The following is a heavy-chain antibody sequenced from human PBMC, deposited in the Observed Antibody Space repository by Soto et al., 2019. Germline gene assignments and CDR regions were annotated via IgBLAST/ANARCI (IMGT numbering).Heavy chain of an antibody. CDR3: AREAQDYYFDH. V-gene: IGHV4-59*01. CDR2: VAYSGTT. J-gene: IGHJ5*02. CDR1: PGSISSSY. D-gene: IGHD1-26*01. Sequence: QVQLQESGPGLVKPSQTLTLTCTVSPGSISSSYWSWIRQPPGRGLEWIGHVAYSGTTKYNPSLKSRGSILVSTSKRQFSLRLTSVTAADTAVYYCAREAQDYYFDHCGQGILVTVSS.